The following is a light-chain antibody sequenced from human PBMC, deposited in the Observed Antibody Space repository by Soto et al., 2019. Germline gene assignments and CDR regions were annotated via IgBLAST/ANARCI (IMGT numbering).Light chain of an antibody. CDR1: SGHSSYA. J-gene: IGLJ2*01. CDR2: LNNDGSH. V-gene: IGLV4-69*01. CDR3: QTWGTGTVI. Sequence: QPVLTQSPSASASLGASVKLTCTLSSGHSSYAIAWHQLQPEKGPRYLMKLNNDGSHNKGDGIPDRFSGSSSGAERYLTISSLQSEDEANYYCQTWGTGTVIFGGGTKLTVL.